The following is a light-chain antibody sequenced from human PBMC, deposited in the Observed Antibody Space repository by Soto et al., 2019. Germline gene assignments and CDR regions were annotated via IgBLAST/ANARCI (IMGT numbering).Light chain of an antibody. V-gene: IGKV3-11*01. CDR2: SAS. J-gene: IGKJ5*01. CDR3: PQRYNWPTT. CDR1: QSVNRF. Sequence: IVLTQSPGTLSLSPGERATLSCRASQSVNRFLAWYQQKPVQVPRLLIYSASERATVIPARFSGSGSGTDFTLTISSLAPEDFAVYYWPQRYNWPTTFGQGTRLEVK.